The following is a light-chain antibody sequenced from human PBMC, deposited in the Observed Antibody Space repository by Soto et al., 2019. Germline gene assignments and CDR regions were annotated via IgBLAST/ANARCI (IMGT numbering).Light chain of an antibody. Sequence: DIQMTQSPSSLSASVGDRVTITCRASQNIASYFNWFQHKSGKAPKLLIYAGSSLQSGVPSRFSGSGSGTDFTLTINSLQPEDFGTYYCQHSYSSPTFGQGTMVEIK. CDR2: AGS. J-gene: IGKJ2*01. CDR3: QHSYSSPT. V-gene: IGKV1-39*01. CDR1: QNIASY.